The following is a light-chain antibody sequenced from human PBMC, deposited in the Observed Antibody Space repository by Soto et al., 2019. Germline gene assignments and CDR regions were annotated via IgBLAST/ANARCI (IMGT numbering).Light chain of an antibody. V-gene: IGKV1-39*01. CDR1: QSIRSS. CDR3: QQSDNIPWT. Sequence: DTQLTQSPSSLSASVGARVTITCRASQSIRSSLNWYQQKPREAPKLLIFAASNLQSGVPSRFSGSGSVTDFTLTISSLQPEDLETYYCQQSDNIPWTFGQGTKVDIK. CDR2: AAS. J-gene: IGKJ1*01.